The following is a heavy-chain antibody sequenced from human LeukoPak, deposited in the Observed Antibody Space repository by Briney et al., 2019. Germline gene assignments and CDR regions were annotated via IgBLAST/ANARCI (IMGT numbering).Heavy chain of an antibody. D-gene: IGHD1-26*01. CDR2: INSDGSAT. CDR1: GFTFGSPR. CDR3: ARRRGKWDVNWFDP. V-gene: IGHV3-74*01. Sequence: GGSLRLSCAASGFTFGSPRMHWVRQAPGKGLVWVSRINSDGSATAYADSVKGRFTISRDNAENTLYLQMNSLRAEDTAVYYCARRRGKWDVNWFDPWGQGTLVTVSS. J-gene: IGHJ5*02.